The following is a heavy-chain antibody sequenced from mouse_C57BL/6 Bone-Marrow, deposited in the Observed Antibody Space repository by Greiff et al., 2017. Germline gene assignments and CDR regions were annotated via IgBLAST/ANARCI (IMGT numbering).Heavy chain of an antibody. CDR1: EYEFPSHD. CDR2: INSDGGST. Sequence: EVQRVESGGGLVQPGESLKLSCESNEYEFPSHDMSWVRKTPEKRLELVAAINSDGGSTYYPDTMERRFIISRDHTKKTLYLQMRSMRSEDTAWDYCARHGGSYAMDYWGQGTSVTVSA. V-gene: IGHV5-2*01. CDR3: ARHGGSYAMDY. J-gene: IGHJ4*01.